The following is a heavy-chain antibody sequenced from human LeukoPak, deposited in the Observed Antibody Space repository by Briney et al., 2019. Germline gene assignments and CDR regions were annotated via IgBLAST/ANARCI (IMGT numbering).Heavy chain of an antibody. CDR2: ISSSSSTI. Sequence: GGSLRLSCAASGFTFSSYSMNWVRQAPGKGLEWVSYISSSSSTIYYADSVKGRFTISRDNAKNSLYLQMNSLRAEDTAVYYCARGGDSGAFDIWGQGTMVTVSS. D-gene: IGHD1-26*01. V-gene: IGHV3-48*04. J-gene: IGHJ3*02. CDR3: ARGGDSGAFDI. CDR1: GFTFSSYS.